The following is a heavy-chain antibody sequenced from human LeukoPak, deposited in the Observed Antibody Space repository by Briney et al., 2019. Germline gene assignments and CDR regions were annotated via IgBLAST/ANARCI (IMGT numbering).Heavy chain of an antibody. Sequence: ASVKVSCKASGYTFNHHGITWVRQAPGQGLEWMGWISAYNGDTIYAQEFQGRVTMTTDTSTRAAYMELRSLGSDATAIYYCARDPSNTSGRFQYFDLWGRGSLVTVSS. CDR1: GYTFNHHG. CDR2: ISAYNGDT. J-gene: IGHJ2*01. D-gene: IGHD6-19*01. V-gene: IGHV1-18*01. CDR3: ARDPSNTSGRFQYFDL.